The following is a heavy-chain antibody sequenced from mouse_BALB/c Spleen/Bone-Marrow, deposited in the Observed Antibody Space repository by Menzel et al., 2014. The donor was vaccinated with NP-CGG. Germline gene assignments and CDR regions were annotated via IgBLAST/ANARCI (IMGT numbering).Heavy chain of an antibody. D-gene: IGHD2-4*01. V-gene: IGHV5-6-3*01. Sequence: EVKVVESGGGLVQPGGSLKLYCAASGFTFSSYGMSWVRQTPDKRLELVATINSNGGIPYYPDSVKGRFTISRDNAKNTLYRQMSSRKSEDTAMYYCARDDDYDYWGQGTTLTVSS. CDR1: GFTFSSYG. CDR2: INSNGGIP. J-gene: IGHJ2*01. CDR3: ARDDDYDY.